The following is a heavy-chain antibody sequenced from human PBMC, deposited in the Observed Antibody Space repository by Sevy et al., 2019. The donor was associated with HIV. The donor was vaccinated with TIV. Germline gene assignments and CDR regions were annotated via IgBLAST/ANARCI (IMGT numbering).Heavy chain of an antibody. CDR3: VRETGGSGSAGFFGD. J-gene: IGHJ4*02. D-gene: IGHD3-22*01. Sequence: GGSLRLSCAASGFTVTNYVIHWVRQAPGKGLEWVALISVDGTNKQYADSVKGRFTISRDDPKNTVYVEMTSLTVEDTALYYCVRETGGSGSAGFFGDWDQGTLVTVSS. V-gene: IGHV3-30*03. CDR1: GFTVTNYV. CDR2: ISVDGTNK.